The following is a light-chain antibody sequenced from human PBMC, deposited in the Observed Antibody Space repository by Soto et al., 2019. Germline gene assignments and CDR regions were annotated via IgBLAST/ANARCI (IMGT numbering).Light chain of an antibody. CDR2: GGF. V-gene: IGKV3-15*01. Sequence: IVLTQSPGTLSVSPGERVILSCRARQTLRNKLAWYQQKPGQAPRLLIYGGFTRATGIPARFSGSGSGTEFTLTINSLQSEDFAIYYCQQNNAWPLTFGPGTNLDLK. J-gene: IGKJ3*01. CDR1: QTLRNK. CDR3: QQNNAWPLT.